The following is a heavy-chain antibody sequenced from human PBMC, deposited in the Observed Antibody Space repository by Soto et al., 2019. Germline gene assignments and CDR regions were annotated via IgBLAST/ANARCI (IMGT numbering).Heavy chain of an antibody. J-gene: IGHJ6*02. CDR2: ISFDGSNI. Sequence: GGSLRLSCAASGFTFSSYAMHWVRQAPGKGLEWVAVISFDGSNIYYADSVKGRFTISRDNSKNTLYLQMNSLRAEDTAVFYCARGGLGRDYYYGMDVWGQGTTVTVSS. CDR3: ARGGLGRDYYYGMDV. V-gene: IGHV3-30-3*01. CDR1: GFTFSSYA.